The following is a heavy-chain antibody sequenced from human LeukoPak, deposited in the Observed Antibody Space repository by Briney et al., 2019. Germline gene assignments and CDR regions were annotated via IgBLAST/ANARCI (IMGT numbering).Heavy chain of an antibody. J-gene: IGHJ4*02. Sequence: ASVKVSCKASGYTFTSHGISWVRHAPGQGLDWMGWISVYNGNTNYAQKLQGRVTMTTDTSTSPAYMELRSLRSDDTAVYYCGGADQNQWLYFDYWGQGTLVTVSS. CDR2: ISVYNGNT. V-gene: IGHV1-18*01. CDR1: GYTFTSHG. D-gene: IGHD3-22*01. CDR3: GGADQNQWLYFDY.